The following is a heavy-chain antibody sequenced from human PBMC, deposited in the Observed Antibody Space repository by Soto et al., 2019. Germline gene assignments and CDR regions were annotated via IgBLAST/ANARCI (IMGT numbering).Heavy chain of an antibody. J-gene: IGHJ6*02. V-gene: IGHV1-69*13. CDR1: GGTFSSYA. Sequence: SVKVSCKASGGTFSSYAISWVRQAPGQGLEWMGGIIPIFGTANYAQKFQGRVTVTADESTSTAYMELSSLRSEDTAVYYCAREVVVVPAALGGAARPDWNYYYGMDVWGQGTTVTVSS. CDR2: IIPIFGTA. D-gene: IGHD2-2*01. CDR3: AREVVVVPAALGGAARPDWNYYYGMDV.